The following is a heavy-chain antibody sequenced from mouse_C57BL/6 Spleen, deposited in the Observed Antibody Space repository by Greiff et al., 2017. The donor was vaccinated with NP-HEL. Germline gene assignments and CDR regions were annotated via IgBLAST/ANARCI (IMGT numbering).Heavy chain of an antibody. CDR1: GFTFSDYG. J-gene: IGHJ3*01. D-gene: IGHD2-3*01. V-gene: IGHV5-17*01. Sequence: DVMLVESGGGLVKPGGSLTLSCAASGFTFSDYGMHWVRQAPEKGLEWVAYISSGSSTIYYADTVKGRFTISRENAKNTLFLQMTRLRSEDTAMYYCARDGYYAWFAYWGQGTLVTVSA. CDR3: ARDGYYAWFAY. CDR2: ISSGSSTI.